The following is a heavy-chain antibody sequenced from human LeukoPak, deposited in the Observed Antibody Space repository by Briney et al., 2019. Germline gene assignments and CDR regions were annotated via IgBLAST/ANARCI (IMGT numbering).Heavy chain of an antibody. CDR2: FDPEDGET. Sequence: VASVKVSCKVSGYTLTELSMHWVRQAPGKGLEWMGGFDPEDGETIYAQKFQGRVTITADESTSTAYMELSSLRSEDTAVYYCARVPVDIVATMPYYYGMDVWGQGTTVTVSS. CDR3: ARVPVDIVATMPYYYGMDV. V-gene: IGHV1-24*01. D-gene: IGHD5-12*01. J-gene: IGHJ6*02. CDR1: GYTLTELS.